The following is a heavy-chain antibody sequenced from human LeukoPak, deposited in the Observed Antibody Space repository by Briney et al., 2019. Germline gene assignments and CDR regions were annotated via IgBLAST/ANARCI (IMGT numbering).Heavy chain of an antibody. CDR2: ISSSGSTI. V-gene: IGHV3-48*03. CDR3: ARNNRGYFDY. CDR1: GFTFSNYE. D-gene: IGHD2/OR15-2a*01. Sequence: GGSLRLSCAASGFTFSNYEMNWVRQAPGKGLEWVSYISSSGSTIYYADSVKGRFTISRDNAKNSLYLQMNSLRAEDTAVYYCARNNRGYFDYWGQGTLVTVSS. J-gene: IGHJ4*02.